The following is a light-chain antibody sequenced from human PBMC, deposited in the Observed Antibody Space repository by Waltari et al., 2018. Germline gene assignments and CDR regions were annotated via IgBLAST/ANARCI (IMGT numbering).Light chain of an antibody. Sequence: QSALTQPASVSGSPGQSITISCTGTSSDVGFYNLVSWYQQHPDKAPKLLVYEVIERPSVVSNRFSGSKSGNTASLTSSGLQAEDEADYYCCSYVGRNIWVFGGGTKVTVL. CDR1: SSDVGFYNL. CDR2: EVI. V-gene: IGLV2-23*02. CDR3: CSYVGRNIWV. J-gene: IGLJ3*02.